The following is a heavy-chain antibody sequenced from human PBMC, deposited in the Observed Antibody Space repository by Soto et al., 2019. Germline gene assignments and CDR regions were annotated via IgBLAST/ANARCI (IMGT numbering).Heavy chain of an antibody. V-gene: IGHV3-30*18. CDR1: GFTFNTYS. D-gene: IGHD6-13*01. Sequence: GGSLRLSCAASGFTFNTYSMTWVRQAPGKGLEWVAVISYDGSNKYYADSVKGRFTISRDNSKNTLYLQMNSLRAEDTAVYYCAKIAAAGPIDYWGQGTLVTVSS. J-gene: IGHJ4*02. CDR2: ISYDGSNK. CDR3: AKIAAAGPIDY.